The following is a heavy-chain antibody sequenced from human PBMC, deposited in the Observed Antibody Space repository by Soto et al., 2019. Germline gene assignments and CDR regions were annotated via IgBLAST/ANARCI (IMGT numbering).Heavy chain of an antibody. CDR3: AKGGLSTSGLEY. Sequence: EVQLLESGGGLVQPGGSLRLSCEASGFTFSSYDMTWVRQAPGQGLEWVSSINTNGGGTWYAASVEGRFTISRDNFENTLYLQMNSLRAEDTAIYKCAKGGLSTSGLEYWGQGTLVTVSS. V-gene: IGHV3-23*01. D-gene: IGHD3-22*01. CDR2: INTNGGGT. CDR1: GFTFSSYD. J-gene: IGHJ4*02.